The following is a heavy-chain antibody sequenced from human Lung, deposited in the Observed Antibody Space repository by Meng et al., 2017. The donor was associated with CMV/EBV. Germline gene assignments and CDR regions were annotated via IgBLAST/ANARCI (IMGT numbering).Heavy chain of an antibody. J-gene: IGHJ6*02. CDR3: TKDWSHAMDL. Sequence: GEXXKISCAVSGFSGSGIHWVRQASGKGLEWVGHSRSKDFSYATEFAASVKGRFTISRDESKNTAHLQMNSLKTEDTAVYYCTKDWSHAMDLWGQGTTVTVSS. CDR1: GFSGSG. CDR2: SRSKDFSYAT. D-gene: IGHD1-1*01. V-gene: IGHV3-73*01.